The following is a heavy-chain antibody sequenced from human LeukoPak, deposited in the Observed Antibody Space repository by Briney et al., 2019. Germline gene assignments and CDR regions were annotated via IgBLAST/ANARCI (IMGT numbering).Heavy chain of an antibody. J-gene: IGHJ4*02. V-gene: IGHV4-4*07. CDR2: IYTSGST. Sequence: SETLSLTCTVSGGSISSYYWSWIRQPAGKGLEWIGRIYTSGSTNYNPSLKSRVTMSVDTSKNQFSLKLSSVTAADTPVYYCAGGYCSGGSCSSGSSFVYWGQGTLVTVSS. CDR1: GGSISSYY. D-gene: IGHD2-15*01. CDR3: AGGYCSGGSCSSGSSFVY.